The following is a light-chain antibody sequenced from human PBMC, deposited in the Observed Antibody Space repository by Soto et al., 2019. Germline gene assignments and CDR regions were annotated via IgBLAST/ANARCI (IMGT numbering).Light chain of an antibody. CDR3: QQYHTFSIA. CDR1: QSISTW. Sequence: DIQMTQSPSSLSASLEDSVTVTCRASQSISTWLAWYQQKPGRAPKLLIYDSSSLESGVPSRFSGSGSGTDFTLTISGLQPDDFATYYCQQYHTFSIAFGQGTRLEIK. J-gene: IGKJ5*01. CDR2: DSS. V-gene: IGKV1-5*01.